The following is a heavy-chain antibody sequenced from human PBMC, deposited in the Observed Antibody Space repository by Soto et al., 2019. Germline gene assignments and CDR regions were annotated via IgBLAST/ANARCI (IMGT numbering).Heavy chain of an antibody. CDR3: ARHFSVDYFDY. V-gene: IGHV3-15*07. Sequence: PGGSLRLSCAASGFTFSNAWMNWVRQAPGKGLEWVGRIKSKTDGETTDYAAPVKGRFTISRDDSKNTVYLQMDSLKAEDTAVYYCARHFSVDYFDYWGQGALVTVSS. J-gene: IGHJ4*02. CDR2: IKSKTDGETT. CDR1: GFTFSNAW.